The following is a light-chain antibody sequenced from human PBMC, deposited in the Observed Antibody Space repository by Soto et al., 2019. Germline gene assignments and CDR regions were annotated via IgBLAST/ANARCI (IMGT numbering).Light chain of an antibody. V-gene: IGKV3-15*01. CDR3: QQYNNFWT. J-gene: IGKJ1*01. Sequence: EIVMTQSPATLSVSPREGATLSCRASQSVSSNLAWYRQKPGQAPRLLIYGASTRATDIPARFSGSGSGTEFTLTISSLQSEDFAVYYCQQYNNFWTFGQGTKVEIK. CDR1: QSVSSN. CDR2: GAS.